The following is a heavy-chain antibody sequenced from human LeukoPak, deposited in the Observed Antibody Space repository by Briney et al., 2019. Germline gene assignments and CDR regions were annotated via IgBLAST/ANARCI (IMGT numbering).Heavy chain of an antibody. D-gene: IGHD3-10*01. CDR3: ARDRGYYGSGSPPDAFDI. CDR2: ISASGGRT. J-gene: IGHJ3*02. V-gene: IGHV3-23*01. CDR1: GFTFRSYA. Sequence: GGSLRLSCAASGFTFRSYAMSWVRQAPGEGLEWVSVISASGGRTAYTDSVKGRFTVSRDNSKNTLYLQMNSLRAEDTAVYYCARDRGYYGSGSPPDAFDIWGQGTMVTVSS.